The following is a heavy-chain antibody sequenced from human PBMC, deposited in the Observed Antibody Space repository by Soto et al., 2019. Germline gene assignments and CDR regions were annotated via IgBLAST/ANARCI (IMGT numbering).Heavy chain of an antibody. D-gene: IGHD3-9*01. CDR3: ARDEIENYDILTGYYGMDV. CDR2: ISAYNGNT. J-gene: IGHJ6*02. V-gene: IGHV1-18*04. CDR1: GYTVTSYG. Sequence: ASVRVSCKGSGYTVTSYGISWVRQAPGQGLEWMGWISAYNGNTNDAQKLQGSVTMTTDTSTSTAYMELRSLRSDDTAVYYCARDEIENYDILTGYYGMDVWGQGTTGTVS.